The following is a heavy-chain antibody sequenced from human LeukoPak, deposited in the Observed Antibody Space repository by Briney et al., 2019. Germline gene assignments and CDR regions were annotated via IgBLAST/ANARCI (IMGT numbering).Heavy chain of an antibody. Sequence: PSETLSLTCAVYGGSFSGYYWSWIRQPPGKGREWIGEINHSGRTNYNPSLKSRVTISVDTSKNQFSLKLSSVPAADTAVYYCARYVLSGYDESGGYFDYWGQGTLVTVSS. CDR3: ARYVLSGYDESGGYFDY. CDR2: INHSGRT. V-gene: IGHV4-34*01. CDR1: GGSFSGYY. D-gene: IGHD5-12*01. J-gene: IGHJ4*02.